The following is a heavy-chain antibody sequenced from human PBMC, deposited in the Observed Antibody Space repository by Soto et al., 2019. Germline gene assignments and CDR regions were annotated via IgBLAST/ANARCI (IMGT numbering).Heavy chain of an antibody. CDR2: INPNSGGT. D-gene: IGHD7-27*01. J-gene: IGHJ5*02. CDR1: GYTFTGYY. V-gene: IGHV1-2*04. Sequence: GASVKVSCKASGYTFTGYYMHWVRQAPGQGLEWMGWINPNSGGTNYAQKFQGWVTMTRDTSISTAYMELGRLRSDDTAVYYFARAAGDPSNWFDPWGQGTLVTVSS. CDR3: ARAAGDPSNWFDP.